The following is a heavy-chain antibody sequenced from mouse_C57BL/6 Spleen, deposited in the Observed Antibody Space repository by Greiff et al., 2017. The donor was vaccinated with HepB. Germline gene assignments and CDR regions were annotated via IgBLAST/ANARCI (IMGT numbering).Heavy chain of an antibody. CDR1: GYAFSSSW. CDR3: ARGAQSAY. CDR2: IYPGDGDT. V-gene: IGHV1-82*01. J-gene: IGHJ3*01. D-gene: IGHD3-2*02. Sequence: VQLQESGPELVKPGASVKISCKASGYAFSSSWMNWVKQRPGKGLEWIGRIYPGDGDTNYNGKFKGKATLTADKSSSTAYMQLSSLTSEDSAVYFCARGAQSAYWGQGTLVTVSA.